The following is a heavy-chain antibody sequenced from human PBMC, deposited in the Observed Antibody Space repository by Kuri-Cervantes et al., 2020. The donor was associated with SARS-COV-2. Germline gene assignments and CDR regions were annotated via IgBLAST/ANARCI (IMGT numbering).Heavy chain of an antibody. CDR3: AKDRVGVQDF. D-gene: IGHD2-21*01. CDR1: GFSLSSNG. V-gene: IGHV3-30*18. J-gene: IGHJ4*02. Sequence: LTLTCTFSGFSLSSNGMRVSWIRQSPGKGLEWVAVISHDGKNKKCIASGKGRFTISRDNSQNTLYLHMKSLRSEDTAMYYCAKDRVGVQDFWGQGTLVTVSS. CDR2: ISHDGKNK.